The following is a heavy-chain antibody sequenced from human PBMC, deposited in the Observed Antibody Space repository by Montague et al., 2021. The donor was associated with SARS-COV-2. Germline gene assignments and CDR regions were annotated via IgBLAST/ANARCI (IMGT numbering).Heavy chain of an antibody. CDR1: GGAINRGDYY. V-gene: IGHV4-30-4*08. CDR3: AREVVHVDVLTDIPKILYYGLDV. D-gene: IGHD2-21*02. CDR2: IYSTGDT. Sequence: TLSLTCTVSGGAINRGDYYWTWIRQPPGKGLEWIGNIYSTGDTSYSLSLKGRVGISLDTSKNQVSLNLRSVAAADTAVYYCAREVVHVDVLTDIPKILYYGLDVWGQGTTVVVSS. J-gene: IGHJ6*02.